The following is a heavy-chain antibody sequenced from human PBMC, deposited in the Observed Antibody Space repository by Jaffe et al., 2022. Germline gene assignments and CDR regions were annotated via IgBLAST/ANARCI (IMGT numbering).Heavy chain of an antibody. CDR1: GFTFDDYA. Sequence: EVQLVESGGVVVQPGGSLRLSCAASGFTFDDYAMHWVRQAPGKGLEWVSLISWDGGSTYYADSVKGRFTISRDNSKNSLYLQMNSLRAEDTALYYCAKDGGRGWQYYYYMDVWGKGTTVTVSS. V-gene: IGHV3-43D*04. D-gene: IGHD2-15*01. J-gene: IGHJ6*03. CDR2: ISWDGGST. CDR3: AKDGGRGWQYYYYMDV.